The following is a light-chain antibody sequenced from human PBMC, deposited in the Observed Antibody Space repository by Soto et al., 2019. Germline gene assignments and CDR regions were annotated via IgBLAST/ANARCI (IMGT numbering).Light chain of an antibody. CDR2: DAS. CDR1: QDVRIF. J-gene: IGKJ2*01. CDR3: QQRSTWLYT. V-gene: IGKV3-11*02. Sequence: EILLAQSPATLSLSPGERATLSCKASQDVRIFLAWYQQKPGQAPRLLIHDASNRATGVPARFSGSGSGRDFTLTITSLEPEDFAVYYCQQRSTWLYTFGQGTKLEV.